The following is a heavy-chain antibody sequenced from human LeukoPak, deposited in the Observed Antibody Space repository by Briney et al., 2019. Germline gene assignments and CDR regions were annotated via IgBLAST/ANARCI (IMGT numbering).Heavy chain of an antibody. Sequence: GGSLRLSCAASGFTFSSYGMSWVRQAPGKGPEWVSVISGSGGNTYYADSVKGRLTISRDNSKNTLYLQMNSLRAEDTAVYYCAKRVSTYGGVLAPDFDYWGQGTLVTVSS. V-gene: IGHV3-23*01. CDR2: ISGSGGNT. D-gene: IGHD3-16*02. CDR1: GFTFSSYG. CDR3: AKRVSTYGGVLAPDFDY. J-gene: IGHJ4*02.